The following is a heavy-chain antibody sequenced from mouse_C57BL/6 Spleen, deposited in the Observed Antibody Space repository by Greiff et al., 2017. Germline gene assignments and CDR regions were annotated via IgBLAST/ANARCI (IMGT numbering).Heavy chain of an antibody. Sequence: QVQLQQSGAELARPGASVKLSCKASGYTFTSYGISWVKQRTGQGLEWIGEIYPRSGNTYYNEKFKGKATLTADKSSSTAYMELRSLTSEDSAVYFCARWGSNLDWFAYWGQGTLVTVSA. CDR1: GYTFTSYG. CDR3: ARWGSNLDWFAY. J-gene: IGHJ3*01. CDR2: IYPRSGNT. V-gene: IGHV1-81*01. D-gene: IGHD2-5*01.